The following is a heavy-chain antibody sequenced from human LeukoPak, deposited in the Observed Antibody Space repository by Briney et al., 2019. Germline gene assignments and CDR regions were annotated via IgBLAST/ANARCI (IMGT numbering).Heavy chain of an antibody. Sequence: NPSETLSLTCTVSGGSISSYYWSWIRQPAGKGLEWIGRIYTSGSTNYNPSLKSRVTMSVDTSKNQFSLKLSSVTAADTAVHYCARGSFGWPHYYYYGMDVWGQGTTVTVSS. J-gene: IGHJ6*02. D-gene: IGHD6-19*01. CDR3: ARGSFGWPHYYYYGMDV. CDR2: IYTSGST. V-gene: IGHV4-4*07. CDR1: GGSISSYY.